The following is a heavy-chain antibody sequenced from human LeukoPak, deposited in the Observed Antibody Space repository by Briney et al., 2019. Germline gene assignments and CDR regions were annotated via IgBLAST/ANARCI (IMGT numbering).Heavy chain of an antibody. Sequence: GGSLRLSCAASGLAFSAYKMHWVRQAPRKGLVWVSRISTDGYTTDYAVFVQGRFTASRDNTKNTWSLEMNSLRAEDTAVYYCVVGGSPGYWGQGTLVTVSS. CDR1: GLAFSAYK. D-gene: IGHD2-15*01. CDR3: VVGGSPGY. CDR2: ISTDGYTT. V-gene: IGHV3-74*01. J-gene: IGHJ4*02.